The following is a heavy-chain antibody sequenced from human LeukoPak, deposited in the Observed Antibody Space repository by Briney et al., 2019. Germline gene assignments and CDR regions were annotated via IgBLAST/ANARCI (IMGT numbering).Heavy chain of an antibody. CDR3: ARAHMPRPGYYFDY. Sequence: SETLSLTCAVYGGSFSGYYWSWIRQPPGKGLEWIGEINHSGSTNYNPSLKSRVTISVDTSKNQFSLKLSSVTAADTAVYYCARAHMPRPGYYFDYWGQGTLVTVSS. CDR2: INHSGST. V-gene: IGHV4-34*01. J-gene: IGHJ4*02. CDR1: GGSFSGYY. D-gene: IGHD2-2*01.